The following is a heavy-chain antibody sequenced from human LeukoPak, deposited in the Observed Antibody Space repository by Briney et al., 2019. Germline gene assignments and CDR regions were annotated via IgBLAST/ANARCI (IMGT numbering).Heavy chain of an antibody. CDR3: AKAGSSGWSSSGGDY. D-gene: IGHD6-19*01. CDR2: ISPIGSRT. Sequence: PGGSLRLSCAASGFTFSTYAMNWVRQAPGKGLEWVSAISPIGSRTYYADSVKGRFTISRDNSKNTLFLQMNSLRAEDTAIYYCAKAGSSGWSSSGGDYWGQGSLVTVSS. V-gene: IGHV3-23*01. CDR1: GFTFSTYA. J-gene: IGHJ4*02.